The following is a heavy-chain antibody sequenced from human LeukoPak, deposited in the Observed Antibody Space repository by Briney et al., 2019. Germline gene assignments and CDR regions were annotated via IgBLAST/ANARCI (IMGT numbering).Heavy chain of an antibody. V-gene: IGHV3-30-3*02. CDR1: GFTFSSYA. CDR3: AKSHGYCSSTSCYREGFMDV. CDR2: ISYDGSNK. Sequence: PGGSLRLSCAASGFTFSSYAMHWVRQAPGKGLEWVAVISYDGSNKYYADSVKGRFTISRDNSKNTLYLQMNSLRAEDTAVYYCAKSHGYCSSTSCYREGFMDVWGKGTTVTVSS. D-gene: IGHD2-2*02. J-gene: IGHJ6*04.